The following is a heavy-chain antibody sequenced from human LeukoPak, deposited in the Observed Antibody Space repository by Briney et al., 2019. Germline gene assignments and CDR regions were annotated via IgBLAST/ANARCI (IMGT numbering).Heavy chain of an antibody. CDR3: ARAVSCSSTSGYEYFQH. J-gene: IGHJ1*01. CDR2: INPSGGST. CDR1: GYTFTSYY. Sequence: ASVKVSCKASGYTFTSYYMHWVRQAPGQGLEWMGIINPSGGSTSYAQKFQGRVTMTRDMSTSTVYMELSSLRSEDTAVYYCARAVSCSSTSGYEYFQHWGQGTLVTVSS. V-gene: IGHV1-46*01. D-gene: IGHD2-2*01.